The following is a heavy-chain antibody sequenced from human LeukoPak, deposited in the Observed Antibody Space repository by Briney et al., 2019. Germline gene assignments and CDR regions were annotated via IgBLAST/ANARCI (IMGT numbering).Heavy chain of an antibody. V-gene: IGHV3-33*08. CDR2: IWYDGTNK. CDR3: ASQAAAGTVLATFDY. CDR1: GFTFSNYA. D-gene: IGHD6-13*01. J-gene: IGHJ4*02. Sequence: GGSLRLSCAASGFTFSNYAMSWVCQAPGKGLEWVAVIWYDGTNKYYVDSVKGRFTISRDNSKNTLYLQMNSLRAEDTAVYYCASQAAAGTVLATFDYWGQGTLVTVSS.